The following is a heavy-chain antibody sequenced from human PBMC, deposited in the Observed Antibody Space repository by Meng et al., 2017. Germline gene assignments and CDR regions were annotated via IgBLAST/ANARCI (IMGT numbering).Heavy chain of an antibody. Sequence: GESLKISCAASGFTFSSYAMHWVRQAPGKGLEWVAVISYDGSNKYYADSVKGRFTISRDNSKNTLYLQMNSLRAEDTAVYYCARARARHPGYYDSSGYYYLSYFDYWGQGTLVTVSS. J-gene: IGHJ4*02. V-gene: IGHV3-30*04. CDR2: ISYDGSNK. CDR1: GFTFSSYA. D-gene: IGHD3-22*01. CDR3: ARARARHPGYYDSSGYYYLSYFDY.